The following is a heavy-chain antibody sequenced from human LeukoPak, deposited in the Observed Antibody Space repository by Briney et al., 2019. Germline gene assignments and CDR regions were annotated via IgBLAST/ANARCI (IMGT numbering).Heavy chain of an antibody. CDR2: ISSSSSYT. V-gene: IGHV3-11*06. CDR3: ARETPPYNNWFDP. J-gene: IGHJ5*02. CDR1: GFTFSDYY. D-gene: IGHD1-14*01. Sequence: GGSLRLSCAASGFTFSDYYMSWIRQAPGKGLEWVSYISSSSSYTNYADSVKGRFTISRDNAKNSLYPQMNSLRAEDTAVYYCARETPPYNNWFDPWGQGTLVTVSS.